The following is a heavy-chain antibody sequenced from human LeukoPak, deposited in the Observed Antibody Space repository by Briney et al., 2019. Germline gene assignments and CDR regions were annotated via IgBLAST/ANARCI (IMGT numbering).Heavy chain of an antibody. CDR3: AREGTNYGSRYFDY. V-gene: IGHV3-64*01. D-gene: IGHD3-10*01. J-gene: IGHJ4*02. CDR2: ISSNGGST. CDR1: GFTFSGYA. Sequence: GGSLRLSCAASGFTFSGYAMHWVRRAPGKGLEYVSAISSNGGSTYYANSVKGRFTISRDNSKNTLYLQMGSLRAEDMAVYYCAREGTNYGSRYFDYWGQGTLVTVSS.